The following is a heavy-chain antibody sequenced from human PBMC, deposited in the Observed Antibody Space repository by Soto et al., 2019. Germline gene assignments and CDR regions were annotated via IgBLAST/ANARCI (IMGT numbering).Heavy chain of an antibody. CDR1: GFTFSRYI. D-gene: IGHD2-2*01. CDR3: AKDATYATSWFYAVH. J-gene: IGHJ4*01. CDR2: INGIGVTT. Sequence: QPGGSLRLSCAASGFTFSRYIMNWVRQAPGKGLEWVSSINGIGVTTYYADSVKGRFTISRDNSKNTVYLQMNSLRAEDTALYYCAKDATYATSWFYAVHWGQGTLVTVSS. V-gene: IGHV3-23*01.